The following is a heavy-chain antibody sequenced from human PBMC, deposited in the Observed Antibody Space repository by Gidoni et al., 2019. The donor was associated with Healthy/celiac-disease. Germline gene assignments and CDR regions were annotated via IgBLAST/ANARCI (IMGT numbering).Heavy chain of an antibody. CDR1: RFSLSNARMG. CDR3: ARMLKWELPQGAFDI. V-gene: IGHV2-26*01. J-gene: IGHJ3*02. Sequence: QVTLEESGPVLVKPTEPLTLTCTVSRFSLSNARMGVSWIRQPPGKALEWLAHIFSNDEKSYRTSLKSRLTISKDTSKSQVVLTMTNMDPVDTATYYCARMLKWELPQGAFDIWGQGTMVTVSS. CDR2: IFSNDEK. D-gene: IGHD1-26*01.